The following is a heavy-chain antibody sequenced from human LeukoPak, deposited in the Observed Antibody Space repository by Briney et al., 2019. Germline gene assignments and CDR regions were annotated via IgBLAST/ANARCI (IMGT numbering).Heavy chain of an antibody. CDR1: GGSISSSSYY. V-gene: IGHV4-39*07. CDR2: IYYSGST. J-gene: IGHJ6*03. CDR3: ASRFYSYYYMDV. D-gene: IGHD4-11*01. Sequence: PSETLSLTCTVSGGSISSSSYYWGWIRQPPGKGLEWIGSIYYSGSTYYNPSLKSRVTISVDTSKNQFSLKLSSVTAADTAVYYCASRFYSYYYMDVWGKGTTVTVSS.